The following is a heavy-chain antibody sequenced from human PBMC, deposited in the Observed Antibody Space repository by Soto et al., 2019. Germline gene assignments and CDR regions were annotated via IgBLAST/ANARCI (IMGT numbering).Heavy chain of an antibody. V-gene: IGHV4-59*08. CDR2: IYYSGST. CDR1: GGSIGSYY. D-gene: IGHD3-3*01. CDR3: ARGGWRQIDY. Sequence: QVQLQESGPGLVKPSETLSLTCSVSGGSIGSYYWSWIRQPPGKGLEWIGYIYYSGSTNYNPSLTSRVTVSVDTSKTRFSRKLSSVTAADTAVYYCARGGWRQIDYWGQGTLVTVSS. J-gene: IGHJ4*02.